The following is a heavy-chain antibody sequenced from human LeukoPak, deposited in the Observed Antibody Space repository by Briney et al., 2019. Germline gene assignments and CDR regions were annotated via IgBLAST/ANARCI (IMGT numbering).Heavy chain of an antibody. V-gene: IGHV1-2*02. D-gene: IGHD4-23*01. Sequence: GASVKVSCKASGYTFTAYYMHWVRQAPGQGLEWMGWINLNSGGTNYAQKFQGRVTMTRDTSISTAYMELSRLISDDTAVYFCARVQAYGGKGYFDYWGQGTLVTVSS. CDR3: ARVQAYGGKGYFDY. J-gene: IGHJ4*02. CDR1: GYTFTAYY. CDR2: INLNSGGT.